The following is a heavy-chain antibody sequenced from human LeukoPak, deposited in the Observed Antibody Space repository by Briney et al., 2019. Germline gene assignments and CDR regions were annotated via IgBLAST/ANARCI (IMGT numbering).Heavy chain of an antibody. Sequence: GASVNVSCKASGGTFSSYAISWVRQAPGQGLEWMGGIIPIFGTANYAQKFQGRVTITADESTSTAYMELSSLRSEDTAVYYCARVPLGGSYKSHAFDIWGQGTMVTVSS. CDR2: IIPIFGTA. CDR3: ARVPLGGSYKSHAFDI. CDR1: GGTFSSYA. V-gene: IGHV1-69*13. D-gene: IGHD1-26*01. J-gene: IGHJ3*02.